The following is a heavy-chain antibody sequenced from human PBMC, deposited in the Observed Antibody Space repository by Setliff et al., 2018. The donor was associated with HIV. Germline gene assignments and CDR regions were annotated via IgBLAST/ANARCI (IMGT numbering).Heavy chain of an antibody. CDR1: GLTFEYYA. Sequence: GESLKISCAAPGLTFEYYAMTWVRQAPGKGLEWVSGISGRGDRTYYAPAVNGRFTISRDNRKNILYLEMNNLRDEDTALYFCAQDYTATFWEYNWFDPWGQGTLVTVSS. CDR3: AQDYTATFWEYNWFDP. J-gene: IGHJ5*02. V-gene: IGHV3-23*01. D-gene: IGHD2-15*01. CDR2: ISGRGDRT.